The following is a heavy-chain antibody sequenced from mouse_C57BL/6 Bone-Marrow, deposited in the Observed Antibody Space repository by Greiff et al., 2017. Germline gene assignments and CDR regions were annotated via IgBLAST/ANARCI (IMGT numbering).Heavy chain of an antibody. CDR2: IYPGGGYT. CDR3: ARSGLRRTEYYFDY. CDR1: GYTFTNYW. J-gene: IGHJ2*01. D-gene: IGHD2-4*01. Sequence: QVQLQQSGAELVRPGTSVKMSCKASGYTFTNYWIGWAKQRPGHGLEWIGDIYPGGGYTNYNEKFKGKATLTADKSSSKAYMQFSSLTSEDSAIYYCARSGLRRTEYYFDYWGQGTTLTVSS. V-gene: IGHV1-63*01.